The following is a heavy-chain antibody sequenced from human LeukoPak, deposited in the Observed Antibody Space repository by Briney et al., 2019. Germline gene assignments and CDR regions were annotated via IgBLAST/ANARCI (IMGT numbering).Heavy chain of an antibody. D-gene: IGHD5-18*01. J-gene: IGHJ4*02. CDR1: GFTFSDYY. CDR3: ARDRRGYSYGSYYFDY. Sequence: GGSLRLSCAACGFTFSDYYMSWIRQAPGKGLEWVSYISSSGSTTYYADSVKGRFTISRDNAKNSLYLQMNSLRAEDTAVYYCARDRRGYSYGSYYFDYWGQGTLVTVSS. V-gene: IGHV3-11*01. CDR2: ISSSGSTT.